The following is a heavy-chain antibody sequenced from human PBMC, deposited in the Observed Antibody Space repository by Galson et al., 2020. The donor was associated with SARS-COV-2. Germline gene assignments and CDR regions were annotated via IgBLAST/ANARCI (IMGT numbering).Heavy chain of an antibody. V-gene: IGHV4-34*01. CDR3: ARGAEERRIIVVGPYYYSYLDV. CDR1: GWSFRNYY. D-gene: IGHD2-15*01. CDR2: INHRGRT. Sequence: SQTPSLTCAVYGWSFRNYYWTWIRQSPEKGLEWLGEINHRGRTNYNPSLKRRVAMSVDASKNQFSLSLSSVTAADTAVYYCARGAEERRIIVVGPYYYSYLDVWGHGAMVTV. J-gene: IGHJ6*03.